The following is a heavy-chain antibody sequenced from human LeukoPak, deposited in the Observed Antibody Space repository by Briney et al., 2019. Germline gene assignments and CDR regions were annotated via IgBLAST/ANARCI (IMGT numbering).Heavy chain of an antibody. D-gene: IGHD3-22*01. V-gene: IGHV3-48*02. CDR2: ISSSSSTI. Sequence: GGSLRPSCAASGFTFSSYSMNWVRQAPGKGLEWVSYISSSSSTIYYADSVKGRFTISRDNAKNSLYLQMNSLRDEDTAVYYCARVRWYYYDSSSGGDDYWGQGTLVTVSS. CDR3: ARVRWYYYDSSSGGDDY. J-gene: IGHJ4*02. CDR1: GFTFSSYS.